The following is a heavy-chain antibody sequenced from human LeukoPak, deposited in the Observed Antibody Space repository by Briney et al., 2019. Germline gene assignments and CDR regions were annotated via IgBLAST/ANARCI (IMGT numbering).Heavy chain of an antibody. CDR1: GFTFSSYS. CDR2: ISSSSSTI. J-gene: IGHJ4*02. D-gene: IGHD3-22*01. Sequence: GSLRLSCAASGFTFSSYSMNWVRQAPGKGLEWVSYISSSSSTIYYADSVKGRFTISRDNAKNSLYLQMNSLRAEDTAVYYCARVGVGSSGFFDYWGQGTLVTVSS. CDR3: ARVGVGSSGFFDY. V-gene: IGHV3-48*04.